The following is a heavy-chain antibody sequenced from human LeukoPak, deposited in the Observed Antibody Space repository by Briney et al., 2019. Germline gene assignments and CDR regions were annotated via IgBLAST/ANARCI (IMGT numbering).Heavy chain of an antibody. V-gene: IGHV3-74*01. CDR1: GFTFNRYW. Sequence: GGSLRLSCAAPGFTFNRYWMHWVRQVPGKGLVWVSRINSDGSSTTYADSVKGRFTISRDNSKNTVYLQMNSLRAEDTAVYYCAGMASDGDYADPPFDSWGQGTLVTVSS. CDR2: INSDGSST. J-gene: IGHJ4*02. D-gene: IGHD4-17*01. CDR3: AGMASDGDYADPPFDS.